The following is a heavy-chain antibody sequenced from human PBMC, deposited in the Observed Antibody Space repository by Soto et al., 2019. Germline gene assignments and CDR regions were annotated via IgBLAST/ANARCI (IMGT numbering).Heavy chain of an antibody. CDR2: IYYSGST. J-gene: IGHJ3*02. CDR3: ARTYDDSGPNSGGYGFDI. Sequence: QVQLQESGPGLVKPSETLSLTCTVSGGSVSTYYWSWIRQPPGKGLEWIAYIYYSGSTSYNPSLKSRVTISVETSKNQFSLKLSSVTAADTAVYYCARTYDDSGPNSGGYGFDIWGEGTMVTVSS. D-gene: IGHD3-22*01. CDR1: GGSVSTYY. V-gene: IGHV4-59*02.